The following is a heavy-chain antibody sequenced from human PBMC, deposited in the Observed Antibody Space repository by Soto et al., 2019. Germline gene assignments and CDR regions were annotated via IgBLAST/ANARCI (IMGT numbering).Heavy chain of an antibody. V-gene: IGHV4-34*01. CDR1: GGSFSGYY. CDR2: INDRGSI. J-gene: IGHJ2*01. D-gene: IGHD3-9*01. Sequence: QVQLQQWGAGPLRPLETLSLTCGVSGGSFSGYYWAWIRQSPGKGLEWIGEINDRGSINYNPSLKSRVSISVDTSKKHYSLNLRYVTAAVTAVYYCARESHDILTGPPWVWYFDLWGRGTLVTVSS. CDR3: ARESHDILTGPPWVWYFDL.